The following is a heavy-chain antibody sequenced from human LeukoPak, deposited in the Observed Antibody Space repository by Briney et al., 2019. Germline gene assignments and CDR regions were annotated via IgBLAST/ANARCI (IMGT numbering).Heavy chain of an antibody. CDR2: ISGSGGST. CDR1: GFTFSSYA. V-gene: IGHV3-23*01. D-gene: IGHD1-7*01. Sequence: GGSLRLSCAASGFTFSSYAMSWVRQAPGKGLEWVSAISGSGGSTYYADSVKGRFTISRDNSKNTLYLQMNSLRAEDTAVYYCASGLARNWNYHFDYWGQGTLVTVSS. J-gene: IGHJ4*02. CDR3: ASGLARNWNYHFDY.